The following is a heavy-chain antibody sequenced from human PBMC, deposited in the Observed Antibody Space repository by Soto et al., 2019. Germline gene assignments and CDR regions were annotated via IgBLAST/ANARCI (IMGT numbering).Heavy chain of an antibody. CDR3: ARHHMIVAPDAFDI. Sequence: GESLKISGXGSGYSFTTYWIGWVRQMPGKGLEWMGIIYPGDTDTRYSPSFQGQVTISADKSISTAYLQWSSLKASDTAMYYCARHHMIVAPDAFDIWGQGTMGTV. J-gene: IGHJ3*02. V-gene: IGHV5-51*01. CDR2: IYPGDTDT. D-gene: IGHD3-22*01. CDR1: GYSFTTYW.